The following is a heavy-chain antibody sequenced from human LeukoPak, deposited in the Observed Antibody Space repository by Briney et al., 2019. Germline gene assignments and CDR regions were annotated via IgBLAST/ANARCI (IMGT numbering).Heavy chain of an antibody. J-gene: IGHJ4*02. CDR1: GFTFSDYY. Sequence: GGSLRLSCAASGFTFSDYYMSWIRQVPGKGLEWVSYISSSSSTIYYADPVKGLFTISRANAKNLLYLQMNCMRAADTAVYYCARGGRKGGEGYFDYWGQGTLVTVSS. D-gene: IGHD3-16*01. CDR2: ISSSSSTI. V-gene: IGHV3-11*01. CDR3: ARGGRKGGEGYFDY.